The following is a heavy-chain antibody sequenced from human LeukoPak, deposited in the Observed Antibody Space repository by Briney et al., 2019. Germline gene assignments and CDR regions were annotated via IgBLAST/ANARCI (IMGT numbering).Heavy chain of an antibody. Sequence: VASVKVSCKASGYTFTTYSLAWVRQAPGQSLEWMGWISVNNGGTNYAQSFQDRATLTRDTSTNTAYLELRSLRSDDTAIIYCATATQPRGYFLHWGQGTLVTVSS. CDR3: ATATQPRGYFLH. D-gene: IGHD2-2*01. CDR2: ISVNNGGT. CDR1: GYTFTTYS. V-gene: IGHV1-18*01. J-gene: IGHJ1*01.